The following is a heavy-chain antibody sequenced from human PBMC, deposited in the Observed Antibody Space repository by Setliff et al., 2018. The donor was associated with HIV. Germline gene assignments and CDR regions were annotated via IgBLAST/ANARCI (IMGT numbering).Heavy chain of an antibody. J-gene: IGHJ3*02. D-gene: IGHD6-19*01. CDR3: ARHFSVAGDAFDI. CDR2: FYPGDFDT. CDR1: GYSFTNFW. Sequence: PGASLKISCKGSGYSFTNFWIGWVRQRHGKGLEWMGIFYPGDFDTRYSPSFEGQVTMSAEKSISTAYLQWDSLKASDTAIYYCARHFSVAGDAFDIWGQGTMVTVSS. V-gene: IGHV5-51*01.